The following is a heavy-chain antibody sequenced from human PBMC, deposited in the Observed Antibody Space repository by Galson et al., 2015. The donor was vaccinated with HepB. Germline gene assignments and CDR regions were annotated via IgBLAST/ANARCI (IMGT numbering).Heavy chain of an antibody. CDR1: GYSFSNYW. J-gene: IGHJ2*01. CDR3: ARRGWGSSFWYFDL. Sequence: QSGAEVKKPGESLRISCKGSGYSFSNYWISWVRQKPGKGLEWMGRIYPGDSDTTYSPSFQGQVTISADKSIGTAYLQWNSLKASDTAIYYCARRGWGSSFWYFDLWGHGTLVTVSS. V-gene: IGHV5-51*01. D-gene: IGHD7-27*01. CDR2: IYPGDSDT.